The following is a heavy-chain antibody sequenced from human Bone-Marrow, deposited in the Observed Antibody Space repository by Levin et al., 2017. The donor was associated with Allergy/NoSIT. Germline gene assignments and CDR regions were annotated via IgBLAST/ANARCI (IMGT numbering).Heavy chain of an antibody. CDR1: GGSISSSSYY. CDR2: IYYSGST. J-gene: IGHJ6*02. D-gene: IGHD3-3*01. CDR3: ASSTRAEKRITISLNYYYGMDV. Sequence: SQTLSLTCTVSGGSISSSSYYWGWIRQPPGKGLEWIGSIYYSGSTYYNPSLKSRVTISVDTSKNQFSLKLSSVTAADTAVYYCASSTRAEKRITISLNYYYGMDVWGQGTTVTVSS. V-gene: IGHV4-39*07.